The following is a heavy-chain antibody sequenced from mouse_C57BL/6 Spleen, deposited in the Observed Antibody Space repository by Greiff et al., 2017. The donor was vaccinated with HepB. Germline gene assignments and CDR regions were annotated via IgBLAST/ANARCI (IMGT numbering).Heavy chain of an antibody. V-gene: IGHV1-4*01. CDR2: INPSSGYT. J-gene: IGHJ3*01. CDR3: ARTAQVSDWFAY. D-gene: IGHD3-2*02. Sequence: VQLQQSGAELARPGASVKMSCKASGYTFTSYTMHWVNQRPGQGLEWIGYINPSSGYTKYNQKFKDKATLTADKSSSTAYMQLSSLTSEDSAVYYCARTAQVSDWFAYWGQGTLVTVSA. CDR1: GYTFTSYT.